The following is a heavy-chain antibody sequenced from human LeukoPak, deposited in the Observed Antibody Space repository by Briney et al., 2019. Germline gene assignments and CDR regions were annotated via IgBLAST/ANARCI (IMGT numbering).Heavy chain of an antibody. CDR1: GGSFSVYY. CDR2: INHSGST. D-gene: IGHD3-22*01. CDR3: ARGRGYYYDSSGYYPN. J-gene: IGHJ4*02. Sequence: SETLSLTCAVYGGSFSVYYWSWIRQPPGEGLEWIGKINHSGSTNYNPSLKSRVTISVDTSKNQFSLKLSSVTAADTAVYYCARGRGYYYDSSGYYPNWGQGTLVTVSS. V-gene: IGHV4-34*01.